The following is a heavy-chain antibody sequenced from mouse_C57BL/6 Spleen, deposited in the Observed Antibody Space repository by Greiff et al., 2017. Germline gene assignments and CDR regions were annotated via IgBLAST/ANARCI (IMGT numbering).Heavy chain of an antibody. CDR1: GYAFSSSW. CDR2: IYPGDGYT. J-gene: IGHJ2*01. D-gene: IGHD2-4*01. CDR3: ARSPYDYALYFDY. Sequence: QVQLQQSGPELVKPGASVKISCKASGYAFSSSWMNWVKQRPGKGLEWIGRIYPGDGYTNYTGKFKGKATLTADKSSSTAYMQLSSLTSEDSAVYFCARSPYDYALYFDYGGQGTTLTVSS. V-gene: IGHV1-82*01.